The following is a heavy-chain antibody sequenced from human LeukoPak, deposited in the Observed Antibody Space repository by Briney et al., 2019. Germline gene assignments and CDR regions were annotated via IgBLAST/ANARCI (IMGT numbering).Heavy chain of an antibody. Sequence: GASVKVSCKASGYTFTSYGISWVRQAPGQGLEWMGWISAYNGNTNYAQKLQGRVTMTTDTSTSTAYMELRSLRSDDTAVYFCARQDIVVVPAAIGLDYWGQGTLVTVSS. CDR1: GYTFTSYG. V-gene: IGHV1-18*01. CDR2: ISAYNGNT. CDR3: ARQDIVVVPAAIGLDY. D-gene: IGHD2-2*02. J-gene: IGHJ4*02.